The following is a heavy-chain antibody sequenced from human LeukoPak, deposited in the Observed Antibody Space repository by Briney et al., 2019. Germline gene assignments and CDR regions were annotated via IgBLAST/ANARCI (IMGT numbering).Heavy chain of an antibody. Sequence: ASVKVSCKASGYTFTGYYMHWVRQAPGQGLEWMGWINPNSGGTNYAQKFQGRVTMTRDTSISTAYMELSRLRSDDAAVYYCARVIHYGSGSYEPSAYYYYYGMDVWGQGTTVTVSS. J-gene: IGHJ6*02. CDR3: ARVIHYGSGSYEPSAYYYYYGMDV. V-gene: IGHV1-2*02. CDR1: GYTFTGYY. CDR2: INPNSGGT. D-gene: IGHD3-10*01.